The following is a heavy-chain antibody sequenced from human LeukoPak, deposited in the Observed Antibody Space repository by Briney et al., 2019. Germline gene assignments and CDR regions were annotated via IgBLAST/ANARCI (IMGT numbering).Heavy chain of an antibody. CDR3: ARDRLGSNWFDP. D-gene: IGHD2-15*01. CDR2: ISGSGGST. Sequence: GGSLRLSCAASGFTFSIYAMSWVRQAPGKGLEWVSAISGSGGSTYYADSVKGRFTISRDNSKNTLYLQMNSLRAEDTAVYYCARDRLGSNWFDPWGQGTLVTVSS. V-gene: IGHV3-23*01. CDR1: GFTFSIYA. J-gene: IGHJ5*02.